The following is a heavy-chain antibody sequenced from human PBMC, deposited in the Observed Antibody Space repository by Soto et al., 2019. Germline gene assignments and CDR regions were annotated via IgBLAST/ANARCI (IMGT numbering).Heavy chain of an antibody. CDR2: ISYDGSNK. CDR3: ARARGSSWRRAADFDY. V-gene: IGHV3-30-3*01. J-gene: IGHJ4*02. D-gene: IGHD6-13*01. CDR1: GFTFSSYA. Sequence: QVQLVESGGGVVQPGRSLRLSCAASGFTFSSYAMHWVRQAPGKGLEWVAVISYDGSNKYYVDSVKGRFTISRDNSKNTLYLQMNSLRAEDTAVYYCARARGSSWRRAADFDYWGQGTLVTVSS.